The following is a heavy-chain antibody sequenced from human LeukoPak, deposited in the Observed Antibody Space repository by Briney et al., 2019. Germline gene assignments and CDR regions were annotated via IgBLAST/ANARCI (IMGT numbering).Heavy chain of an antibody. CDR2: INPHSGGT. CDR3: ARGLLAGDYVNWYFDL. V-gene: IGHV1-2*02. J-gene: IGHJ2*01. Sequence: GASVKVSCKASGYTFTAYYIHWVRQAPGQGLEWMGWINPHSGGTNYAQKFQGRVTMTRDTSISTAYMEVSRLRSDDTAVYYCARGLLAGDYVNWYFDLWGRGTLVTVSS. CDR1: GYTFTAYY. D-gene: IGHD4-17*01.